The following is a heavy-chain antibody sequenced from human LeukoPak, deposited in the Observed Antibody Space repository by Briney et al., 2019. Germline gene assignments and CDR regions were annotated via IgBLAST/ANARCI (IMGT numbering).Heavy chain of an antibody. J-gene: IGHJ3*02. CDR3: ASPNSSAYYRAFDI. D-gene: IGHD3-22*01. V-gene: IGHV4-59*01. Sequence: SETLSLTCNVSGSSITAFYWSWIRQSPGKELEWIGSFQYGGNSKYNPSLKSRVAMSVDTSKRQLSLRLTSVTAADTAVYYCASPNSSAYYRAFDIWGQGTMVTVSS. CDR1: GSSITAFY. CDR2: FQYGGNS.